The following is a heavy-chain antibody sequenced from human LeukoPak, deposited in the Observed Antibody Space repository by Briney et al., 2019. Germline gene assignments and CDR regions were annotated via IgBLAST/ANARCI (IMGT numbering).Heavy chain of an antibody. CDR1: GCTFSSYG. CDR3: ANGGGIVATY. V-gene: IGHV3-30*02. CDR2: IRYDGSNK. J-gene: IGHJ4*02. D-gene: IGHD5-12*01. Sequence: GGSLRLSCAASGCTFSSYGMHWVRQAPGKGLEWVAFIRYDGSNKYYADSVKGRFTISRDNSKNTLYLQMNSLRAEDTAVYYCANGGGIVATYWGQGTLVTVSS.